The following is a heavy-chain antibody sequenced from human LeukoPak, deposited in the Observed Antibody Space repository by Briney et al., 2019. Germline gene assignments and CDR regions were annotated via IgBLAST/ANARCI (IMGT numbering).Heavy chain of an antibody. CDR1: GASINSYF. CDR3: ARVRYSSAWGWFDP. Sequence: PSETLSLTCTDSGASINSYFWSWIRQPPGKGLEWVGYLHYSGNTNYNPSLKNRDTISVDTSKNQFSLKLTSLTAADTAVYYCARVRYSSAWGWFDPWGQGTLVTVSS. J-gene: IGHJ5*02. CDR2: LHYSGNT. V-gene: IGHV4-59*01. D-gene: IGHD6-19*01.